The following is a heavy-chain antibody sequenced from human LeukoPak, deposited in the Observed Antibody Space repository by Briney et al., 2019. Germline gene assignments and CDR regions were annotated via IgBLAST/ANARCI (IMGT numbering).Heavy chain of an antibody. D-gene: IGHD1-26*01. Sequence: GGSLRLSCAASGFAFSSNWMHWVRQTPGKGLVWVSRINSGGSGASYAASVEGRFTISRDNAKNTLYLQMNSLRAEDTAVYYCAREGTTYYYGMDVWGQGTTVTVSS. CDR2: INSGGSGA. CDR1: GFAFSSNW. J-gene: IGHJ6*02. CDR3: AREGTTYYYGMDV. V-gene: IGHV3-74*01.